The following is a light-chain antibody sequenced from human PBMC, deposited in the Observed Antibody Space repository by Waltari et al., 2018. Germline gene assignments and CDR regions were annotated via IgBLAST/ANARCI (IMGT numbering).Light chain of an antibody. V-gene: IGKV1-33*01. Sequence: DIQMTQSPSSLSASVGDRVTITCQASQDISNYLNWYQQKPVKAPKLLIYDASNLETGVPSRFTGSGSGTDFTFTISSLQPEDIATYYCQQYDNLPLFTFGPGTKVDIK. CDR2: DAS. CDR1: QDISNY. J-gene: IGKJ3*01. CDR3: QQYDNLPLFT.